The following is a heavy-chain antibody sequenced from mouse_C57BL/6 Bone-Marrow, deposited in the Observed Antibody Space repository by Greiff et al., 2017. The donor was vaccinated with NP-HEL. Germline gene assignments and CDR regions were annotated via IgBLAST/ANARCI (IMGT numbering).Heavy chain of an antibody. CDR3: ARGRDWYYDV. CDR2: INPYNGGT. CDR1: GYTFTDYY. V-gene: IGHV1-19*01. J-gene: IGHJ1*03. Sequence: VQLQQSGPVLVKPGASVKMSCKASGYTFTDYYMNWVKQSHGKSLEWIGVINPYNGGTSYNQKFKGKATLTVDKSSSTAYMELNSLTSEDSAVYYCARGRDWYYDVGGRGTAITVTA.